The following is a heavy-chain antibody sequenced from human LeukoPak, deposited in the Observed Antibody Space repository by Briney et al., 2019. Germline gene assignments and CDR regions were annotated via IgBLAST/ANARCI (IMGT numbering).Heavy chain of an antibody. CDR1: GDSVSSNSVA. CDR2: TYYRSKWYN. V-gene: IGHV6-1*01. D-gene: IGHD6-19*01. Sequence: SQTLSLTCGISGDSVSSNSVAWTWIRQSPSRGLEWLGRTYYRSKWYNDYAVSVKSRITINADTSKDQFSLQLNSVTPEDTAVYYCARAVAGRLDYWGQGTLVTVSS. CDR3: ARAVAGRLDY. J-gene: IGHJ4*02.